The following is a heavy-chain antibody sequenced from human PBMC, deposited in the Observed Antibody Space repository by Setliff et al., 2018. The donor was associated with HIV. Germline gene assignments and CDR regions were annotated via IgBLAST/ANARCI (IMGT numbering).Heavy chain of an antibody. CDR1: GFTFSDSW. Sequence: QPGGSLRLSCSASGFTFSDSWMSWVRQAPGKGLEWVANIDPDGSQQYVAESMKGRFTISRDNAKNSVYLQMNGLRAEDTAFYYCARDRGGKDYWGQGTLVTVSS. D-gene: IGHD3-16*01. V-gene: IGHV3-7*01. J-gene: IGHJ4*02. CDR2: IDPDGSQQ. CDR3: ARDRGGKDY.